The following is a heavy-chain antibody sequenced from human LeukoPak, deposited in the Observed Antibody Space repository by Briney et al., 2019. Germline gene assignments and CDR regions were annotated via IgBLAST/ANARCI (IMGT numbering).Heavy chain of an antibody. CDR1: GFTFSSYW. V-gene: IGHV3-74*01. CDR2: INSDGSST. J-gene: IGHJ5*02. Sequence: GGSLRLSCAASGFTFSSYWMHWVRQAPGKGLVWVSHINSDGSSTNYADSVKGRFTISRDNAKNTLYLQMNSLRAEATAVYYCARTGIAARPTVWFDPWGQGTLVTVS. D-gene: IGHD6-6*01. CDR3: ARTGIAARPTVWFDP.